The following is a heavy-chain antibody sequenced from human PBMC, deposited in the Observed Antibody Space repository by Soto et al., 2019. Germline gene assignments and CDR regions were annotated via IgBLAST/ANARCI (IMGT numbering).Heavy chain of an antibody. D-gene: IGHD6-6*01. CDR1: VGSISSSSYS. J-gene: IGHJ4*02. CDR3: ARLYSSSCYFDY. Sequence: PSETLSLTCIDSVGSISSSSYSWGWIRQPPGEGLEWIGTIHYTGSTYYKPSLKSRVTTSVDTSKNQFSLKLSSVTAADTAVYYCARLYSSSCYFDYWGQGTPVTVSS. CDR2: IHYTGST. V-gene: IGHV4-39*01.